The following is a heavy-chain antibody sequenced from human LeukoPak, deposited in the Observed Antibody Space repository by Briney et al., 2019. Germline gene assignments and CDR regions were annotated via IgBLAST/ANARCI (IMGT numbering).Heavy chain of an antibody. V-gene: IGHV1-2*06. CDR2: INPNSGGT. D-gene: IGHD6-19*01. J-gene: IGHJ4*02. CDR1: THTFTGYY. CDR3: ARDGPEYSSGWYVDY. Sequence: GASVKVSCKQSTHTFTGYYMHWVRQAPGQGLEWMGRINPNSGGTNYAQKFQGRVTMTRDTSISTAYMELSRLRSDDTAVYYCARDGPEYSSGWYVDYWGQGTLVTVSS.